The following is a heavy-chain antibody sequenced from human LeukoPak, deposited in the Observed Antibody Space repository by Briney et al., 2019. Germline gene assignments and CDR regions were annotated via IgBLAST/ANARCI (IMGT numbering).Heavy chain of an antibody. CDR3: ARETTTDAFDI. D-gene: IGHD4-11*01. J-gene: IGHJ3*02. V-gene: IGHV4-59*01. CDR2: IYYSGSA. CDR1: GGSISGYY. Sequence: KPSETLSLTCTVSGGSISGYYWSWIRQPPGKGLEWIGYIYYSGSANYNPSLKSRVTISVDTSKNQFSLKLSSVTAADTAVYYCARETTTDAFDIWGQGTTVTVSS.